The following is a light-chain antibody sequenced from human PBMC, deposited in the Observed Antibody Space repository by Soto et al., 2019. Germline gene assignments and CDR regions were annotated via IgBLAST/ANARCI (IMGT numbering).Light chain of an antibody. CDR1: QSVNTY. Sequence: DIVLTQSPATLSLSPGEGATLSCRASQSVNTYLAWYQQKTGQAPRLLIYDASNRATGIPARFSGTGSGTDFTLAISSLEPEDFAVYYCQQRSTCPHTFAPGTKVEI. J-gene: IGKJ3*01. V-gene: IGKV3-11*01. CDR2: DAS. CDR3: QQRSTCPHT.